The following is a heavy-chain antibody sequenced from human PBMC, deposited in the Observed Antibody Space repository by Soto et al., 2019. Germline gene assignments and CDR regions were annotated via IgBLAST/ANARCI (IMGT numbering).Heavy chain of an antibody. D-gene: IGHD3-10*01. CDR3: ETRRSMVRGVNHMDV. V-gene: IGHV1-8*01. J-gene: IGHJ6*02. Sequence: QVQLVQSGAEVKKPGASVKVSCKASGYTFTNYDINWVRQAPGQGLEWTGWMNPNTGNTGYGHKFQGRVTMTRDNSISTAFMELSSLRSEDTAVYYCETRRSMVRGVNHMDVWGRGTTVTVSS. CDR1: GYTFTNYD. CDR2: MNPNTGNT.